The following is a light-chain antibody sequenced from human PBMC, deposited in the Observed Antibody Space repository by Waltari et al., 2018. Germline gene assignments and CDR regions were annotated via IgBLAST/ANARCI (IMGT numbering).Light chain of an antibody. CDR2: EVF. Sequence: QSALTQPPSASGSPGQSVTISCTGTSSDIGGSNYVPWYQQHPGKAPKLMIYEVFKRPSGVPDRFSGSKSGNTASLTVSGLQAEDEADFYCSSYSGTNNPVVFGGGTRLTVL. CDR3: SSYSGTNNPVV. V-gene: IGLV2-8*01. J-gene: IGLJ2*01. CDR1: SSDIGGSNY.